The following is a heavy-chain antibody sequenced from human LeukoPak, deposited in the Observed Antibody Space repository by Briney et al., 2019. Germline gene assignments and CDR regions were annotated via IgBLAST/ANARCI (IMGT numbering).Heavy chain of an antibody. CDR2: ISASAAMT. Sequence: GGFLRLSCAASGFTFNNYVMTWVRQAPGKGLEWVSSISASAAMTYYADSVRGRFTVSRDNSNNTLYLQMSSLTAADTAVYYCARGFSGSYSGVPFDYWGQGTLVTVSS. V-gene: IGHV3-23*01. CDR1: GFTFNNYV. CDR3: ARGFSGSYSGVPFDY. J-gene: IGHJ4*02. D-gene: IGHD1-26*01.